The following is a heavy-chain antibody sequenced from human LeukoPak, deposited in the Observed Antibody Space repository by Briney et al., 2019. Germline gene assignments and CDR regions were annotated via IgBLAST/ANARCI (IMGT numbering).Heavy chain of an antibody. Sequence: GGSLRLSCAASGFTFSSYAMSWVRQAPGKAREWVSAISGSGGSTFYADSVKGRFTISRDNSKNTLYLQMNSLRAEDTAVYYCAKGTMRLARVVVPAAMDYWGQGTLVTVSS. J-gene: IGHJ4*02. CDR1: GFTFSSYA. CDR2: ISGSGGST. D-gene: IGHD2-2*01. V-gene: IGHV3-23*01. CDR3: AKGTMRLARVVVPAAMDY.